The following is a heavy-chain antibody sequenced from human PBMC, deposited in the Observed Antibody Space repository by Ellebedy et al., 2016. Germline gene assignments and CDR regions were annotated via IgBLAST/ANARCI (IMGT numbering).Heavy chain of an antibody. V-gene: IGHV3-23*01. Sequence: GESLKISCAASGFTFSNYAMSWVRQAPGKGLEWVSSISDSGGSTYYADSVLGRFTISRDNSKNTLYLQMNSLRAEDTAVYYCAKDPQYYDILTGGYYYGMDVWGQGTTVTVSS. CDR1: GFTFSNYA. CDR3: AKDPQYYDILTGGYYYGMDV. J-gene: IGHJ6*02. D-gene: IGHD3-9*01. CDR2: ISDSGGST.